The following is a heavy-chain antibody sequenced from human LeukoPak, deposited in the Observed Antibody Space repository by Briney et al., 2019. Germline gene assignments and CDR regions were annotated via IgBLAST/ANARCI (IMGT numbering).Heavy chain of an antibody. V-gene: IGHV1-2*02. CDR3: ARLVSSGWYFAFDI. CDR1: GYTFTGYY. J-gene: IGHJ3*02. Sequence: ASVKVSCKASGYTFTGYYMHWVRQAPGQGLEWMGWINPNSGGTDYAQKFQGRVTMTRDTSISTAYMEVSRLRFDDTAVYYCARLVSSGWYFAFDIWGQGTMVTVSS. CDR2: INPNSGGT. D-gene: IGHD6-19*01.